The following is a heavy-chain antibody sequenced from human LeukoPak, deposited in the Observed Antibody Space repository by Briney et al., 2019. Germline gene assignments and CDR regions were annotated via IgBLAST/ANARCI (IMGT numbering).Heavy chain of an antibody. J-gene: IGHJ3*02. CDR3: ARDGGGPDAYDI. CDR2: IASDSSSI. Sequence: GGSLRLSCAASGFNFRSDSMNWVRQAPGKGLEWVSHIASDSSSIHDADSVKGRFTISRDNAKNSLYLQMNSLRAEDTAVHYCARDGGGPDAYDIWGQGTMVTVSS. CDR1: GFNFRSDS. V-gene: IGHV3-48*01.